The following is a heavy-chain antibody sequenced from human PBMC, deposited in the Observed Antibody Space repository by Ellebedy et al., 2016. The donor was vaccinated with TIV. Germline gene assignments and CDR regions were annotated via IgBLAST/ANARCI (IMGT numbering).Heavy chain of an antibody. CDR2: ISSDGRNK. J-gene: IGHJ4*02. CDR1: GFTFSRNA. Sequence: GESLKISCAASGFTFSRNAMTWVRQSPGKGLEWVAIISSDGRNKFYADSVKGRFTIYRDNSKNTLSLQMHIMGAEDTAVYYCARGMYSGSYYQLGYYFDYWGQGTLVTVSS. CDR3: ARGMYSGSYYQLGYYFDY. D-gene: IGHD1-26*01. V-gene: IGHV3-30*04.